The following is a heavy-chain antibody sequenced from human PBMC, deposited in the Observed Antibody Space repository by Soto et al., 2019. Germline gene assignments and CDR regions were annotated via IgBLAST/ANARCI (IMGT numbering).Heavy chain of an antibody. CDR1: GYTFTSYA. D-gene: IGHD2-15*01. Sequence: VASVKVSCKASGYTFTSYAMHWVRQAPGQRLEWMGWINAGNGNTKYSQKFQGRVTITRDTSASTAYMELSSLRSEDTAVYYCARAHFGYCSGGSCSPGFWFDPWGQGTLVTVSS. CDR3: ARAHFGYCSGGSCSPGFWFDP. J-gene: IGHJ5*02. CDR2: INAGNGNT. V-gene: IGHV1-3*01.